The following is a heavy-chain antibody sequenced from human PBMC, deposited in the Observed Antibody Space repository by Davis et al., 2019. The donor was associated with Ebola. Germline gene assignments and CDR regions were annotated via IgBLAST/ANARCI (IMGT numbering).Heavy chain of an antibody. CDR3: AREGSIEWYGMDV. CDR1: GFTFSSYV. CDR2: VSGSGGST. D-gene: IGHD3-3*01. V-gene: IGHV3-23*01. Sequence: GGSLRLSCAASGFTFSSYVMSWVRQAPGKGLEWVSGVSGSGGSTYYADYADSVKGRFTISKDNSKNTLYLQMNSLRAEDTAVYYCAREGSIEWYGMDVWGQGTTVTVSS. J-gene: IGHJ6*02.